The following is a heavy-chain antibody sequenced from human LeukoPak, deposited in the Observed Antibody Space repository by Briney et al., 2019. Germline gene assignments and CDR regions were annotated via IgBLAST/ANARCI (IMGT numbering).Heavy chain of an antibody. CDR1: GGSISGSSYY. V-gene: IGHV4-39*01. J-gene: IGHJ3*02. Sequence: SETLSLTCTVSGGSISGSSYYWGWIRQPPGKGLEWIGSIYYSGSTYYNPSLKSRVTISVDTSKNQFSLKLSSVTAADTAVYYCARHSPYYYDSSGYYGGAFDIWGQGTMVTVSS. D-gene: IGHD3-22*01. CDR2: IYYSGST. CDR3: ARHSPYYYDSSGYYGGAFDI.